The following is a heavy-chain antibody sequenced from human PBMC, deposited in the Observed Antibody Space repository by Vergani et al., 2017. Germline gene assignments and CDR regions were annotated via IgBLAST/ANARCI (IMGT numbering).Heavy chain of an antibody. D-gene: IGHD1-1*01. CDR2: ISSSGSTI. CDR1: GFTFSSYE. CDR3: AGDAAGKFWYYYYGMDV. V-gene: IGHV3-48*03. Sequence: EVQLVESGGGLVQPGGSLRLSCAASGFTFSSYEMNWVRQAPGKGLEWVSYISSSGSTIYYADSVKGRFTISRDNAKNSLYLQMNSLRAEDTAVYYCAGDAAGKFWYYYYGMDVWGQGTTVTVSS. J-gene: IGHJ6*02.